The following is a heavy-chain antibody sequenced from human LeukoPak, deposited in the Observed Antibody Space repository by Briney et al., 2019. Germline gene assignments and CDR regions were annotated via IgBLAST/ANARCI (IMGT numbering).Heavy chain of an antibody. J-gene: IGHJ4*02. V-gene: IGHV1-46*01. CDR2: IYPRDGST. Sequence: PPASVKVSCKASGYTFTSYGISWVRQAPGQGLEWMGMIYPRDGSTSYAQKFQGRVTVTRDTSTSTVHMELSGLRSEDTAVYYCARDQEGFDYWGQGTLVTVSS. CDR1: GYTFTSYG. CDR3: ARDQEGFDY.